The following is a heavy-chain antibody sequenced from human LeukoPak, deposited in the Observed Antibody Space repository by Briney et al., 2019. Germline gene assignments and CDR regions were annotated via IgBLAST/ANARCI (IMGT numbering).Heavy chain of an antibody. V-gene: IGHV3-64*01. D-gene: IGHD6-19*01. CDR2: ISSNGGST. J-gene: IGHJ4*02. Sequence: GGSLRLSCAASGFTFSSYAMHWVRQAPGKGLEYVSAISSNGGSTYYANSVKGRFTISRDNSKNTLYLQMNGLRVEDTAVYYCAKDFLGSGPDYWGQGTLVTVSS. CDR1: GFTFSSYA. CDR3: AKDFLGSGPDY.